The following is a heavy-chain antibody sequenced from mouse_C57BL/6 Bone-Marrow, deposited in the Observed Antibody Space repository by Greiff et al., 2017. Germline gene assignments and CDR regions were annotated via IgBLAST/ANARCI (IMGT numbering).Heavy chain of an antibody. CDR3: ARGWLLVRFGY. D-gene: IGHD2-3*01. V-gene: IGHV1-81*01. CDR1: GYTFTSYG. CDR2: IYPRSGNT. J-gene: IGHJ3*01. Sequence: VQLQQSGAELARPGASVKLSCKASGYTFTSYGISWVKQRTGQGLEWIGEIYPRSGNTYYNEKFKGKATLTADKSSSTAYMELSSLTSENSAVYFCARGWLLVRFGYWGQGTMVTVSA.